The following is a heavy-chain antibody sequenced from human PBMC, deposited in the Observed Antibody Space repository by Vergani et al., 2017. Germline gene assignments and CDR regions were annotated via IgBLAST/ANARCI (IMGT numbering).Heavy chain of an antibody. CDR1: GGSISSYY. CDR2: IYSGGST. V-gene: IGHV3-66*01. CDR3: ARDSSSWYWHDY. J-gene: IGHJ4*02. Sequence: VQLQQWGAGLLKPSETLSLTCTVSGGSISSYYWSWVRQAPGKGLEWVSVIYSGGSTYYADSVKGRFTISRDNSKNTLYLQMNSLRAEDTAVYYCARDSSSWYWHDYGGQGTLVTVSS. D-gene: IGHD6-13*01.